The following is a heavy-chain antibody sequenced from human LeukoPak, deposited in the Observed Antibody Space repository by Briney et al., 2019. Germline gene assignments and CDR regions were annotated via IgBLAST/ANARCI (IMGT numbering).Heavy chain of an antibody. Sequence: GGSLRLSCAASGFTFSNAWMSWVRQAPGKGLEWVGRIKSKSDGGTTDYAAPVKGRFTISRDNAKNSLYLQMNSLRAEDTAVYYCARQGYSYGGFDYWGQGTLVTVSS. J-gene: IGHJ4*02. D-gene: IGHD5-18*01. CDR2: IKSKSDGGTT. CDR3: ARQGYSYGGFDY. V-gene: IGHV3-15*01. CDR1: GFTFSNAW.